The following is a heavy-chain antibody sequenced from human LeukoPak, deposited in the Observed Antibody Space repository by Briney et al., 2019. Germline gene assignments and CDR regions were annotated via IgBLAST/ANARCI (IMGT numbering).Heavy chain of an antibody. CDR1: GYTFTGYY. CDR2: INPNSGGT. V-gene: IGHV1-2*02. J-gene: IGHJ4*02. D-gene: IGHD2-15*01. Sequence: ASVKVSCKASGYTFTGYYMHWVRQAPGQGLEWMGWINPNSGGTNYAQKFQGRVTMTRDTSISTAYMELTRLRSDDTAVYYCARDDGYCSGGGCYGKFDCWGQGALVTVSS. CDR3: ARDDGYCSGGGCYGKFDC.